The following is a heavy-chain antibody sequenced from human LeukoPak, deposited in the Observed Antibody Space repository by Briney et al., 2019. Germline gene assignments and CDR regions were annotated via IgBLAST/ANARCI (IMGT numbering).Heavy chain of an antibody. J-gene: IGHJ3*02. CDR1: GGSFSGYY. CDR3: ARLPLGDYGDRYAFDI. Sequence: SETLSLTCAVYGGSFSGYYWSWIRQPPGKGLEWIGEINHSGSTNYNPSLKSRVTISVDTSKNQFSLKLSSVAAADTAVYYCARLPLGDYGDRYAFDIRGQGTMVTVSS. V-gene: IGHV4-34*01. D-gene: IGHD4-17*01. CDR2: INHSGST.